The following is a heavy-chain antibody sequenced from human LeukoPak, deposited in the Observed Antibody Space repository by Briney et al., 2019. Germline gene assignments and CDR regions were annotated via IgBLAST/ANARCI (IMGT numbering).Heavy chain of an antibody. Sequence: GRSLRLSCAASGFTFDDYAMHWVRQAPGKGLEWVSGISWNSGSIGYADSVKGRFTISRDSAKNSLYLQMNSLRAEDTALYYCAKVSSSSPTHYYYYGMDVWGQGTTVTVSS. D-gene: IGHD6-6*01. CDR3: AKVSSSSPTHYYYYGMDV. CDR1: GFTFDDYA. J-gene: IGHJ6*02. CDR2: ISWNSGSI. V-gene: IGHV3-9*01.